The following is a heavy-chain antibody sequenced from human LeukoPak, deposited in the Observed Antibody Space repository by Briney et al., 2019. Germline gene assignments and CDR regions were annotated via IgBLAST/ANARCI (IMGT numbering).Heavy chain of an antibody. Sequence: PGGSLRLSCATSGFTFNNYNMNWVRQAPGRGLEWVSSITSSGTYIFYADSVKGRFTISRDNAKNSLYLQMNRLGPEDTAVYYCARDPYSGNYGNYYYYYMDVWGKGTKVTISS. J-gene: IGHJ6*03. V-gene: IGHV3-21*01. D-gene: IGHD1-26*01. CDR2: ITSSGTYI. CDR1: GFTFNNYN. CDR3: ARDPYSGNYGNYYYYYMDV.